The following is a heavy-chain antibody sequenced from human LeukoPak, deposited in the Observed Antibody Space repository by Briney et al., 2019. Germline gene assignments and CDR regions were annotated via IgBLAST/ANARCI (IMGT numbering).Heavy chain of an antibody. V-gene: IGHV4-30-4*07. J-gene: IGHJ3*02. CDR1: GGSISSGGYS. CDR2: IYYSGST. CDR3: ARGNYYDSSGYYHGADAFDI. D-gene: IGHD3-22*01. Sequence: SETLSLTCAVSGGSISSGGYSWSWIRQPPGKGLEWIGYIYYSGSTYYNPSLKSRVTISVDTSKNQFSLKLSSVTAADTAVYYCARGNYYDSSGYYHGADAFDIWGQGTMVTVSS.